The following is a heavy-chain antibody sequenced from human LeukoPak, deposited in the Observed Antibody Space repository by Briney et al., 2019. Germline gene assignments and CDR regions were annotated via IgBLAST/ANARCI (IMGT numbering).Heavy chain of an antibody. V-gene: IGHV3-21*01. CDR1: GFTFSSYS. CDR3: ARDKRRIAAAGTGFVEFDY. CDR2: ISSSSYI. Sequence: GGSLRLSCAASGFTFSSYSMNWVRQAPGKGLEWVSSISSSSYIYYADSVKGRFTVSRDNAKNSLYLQMNSLRAEDTAVYYCARDKRRIAAAGTGFVEFDYWGQGTLVTVSS. D-gene: IGHD6-13*01. J-gene: IGHJ4*02.